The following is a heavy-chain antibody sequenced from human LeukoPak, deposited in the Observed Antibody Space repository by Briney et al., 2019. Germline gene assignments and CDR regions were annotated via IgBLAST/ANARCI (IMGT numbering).Heavy chain of an antibody. V-gene: IGHV3-7*03. Sequence: GGSLRLSCAASGFTFSSYWMSWVRQAPGKGREWVANIKQDGSEKYYVDSVKGRFTISRDNSKNTLYLQMNSLRAEDTAVYYCAKGNSWDYGDYGWGQGTMVTVSS. CDR1: GFTFSSYW. CDR3: AKGNSWDYGDYG. D-gene: IGHD4-17*01. CDR2: IKQDGSEK. J-gene: IGHJ3*01.